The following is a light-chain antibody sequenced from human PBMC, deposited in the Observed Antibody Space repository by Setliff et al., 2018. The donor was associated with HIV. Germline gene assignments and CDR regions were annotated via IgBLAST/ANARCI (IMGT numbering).Light chain of an antibody. CDR3: QQYGNSPET. J-gene: IGKJ1*01. V-gene: IGKV3-20*01. CDR1: QSVSSNY. Sequence: EIVLTQSPGTLSLSPGERVTLSCRASQSVSSNYLAWYQQKPGQAPRLLIYGASSRATGIPDRFSGSGSGTDFTLIISRLEPEDFAVYHCQQYGNSPETFGQGTKV. CDR2: GAS.